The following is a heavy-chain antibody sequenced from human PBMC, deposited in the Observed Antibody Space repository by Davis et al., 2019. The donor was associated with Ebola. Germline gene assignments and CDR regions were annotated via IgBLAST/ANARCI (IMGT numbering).Heavy chain of an antibody. D-gene: IGHD2-15*01. Sequence: ASVKASCKASGYTFSSYDIIWVRQATGHGLEWMGWMNPNSGNTGYARKLQGRVTMTRNTSISTASMELSSLRSEDTAVYYCARVVVLDYYYGMDVWGQGTTVTVSS. CDR1: GYTFSSYD. CDR2: MNPNSGNT. CDR3: ARVVVLDYYYGMDV. V-gene: IGHV1-8*01. J-gene: IGHJ6*02.